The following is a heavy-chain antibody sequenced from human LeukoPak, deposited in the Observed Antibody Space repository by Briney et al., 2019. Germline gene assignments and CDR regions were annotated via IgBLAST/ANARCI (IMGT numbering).Heavy chain of an antibody. CDR3: VREYHGGYFDF. CDR2: VYPSAGTS. V-gene: IGHV1-46*03. Sequence: GASVKVSCKTSGYIFTSYCLHWVRQAPGQGLEWLGVVYPSAGTSDPAQRFRARITLSDDTSTSTVYMELRSLKSEDTAIYFCVREYHGGYFDFWGQGTLVTVSS. D-gene: IGHD3-16*01. CDR1: GYIFTSYC. J-gene: IGHJ4*02.